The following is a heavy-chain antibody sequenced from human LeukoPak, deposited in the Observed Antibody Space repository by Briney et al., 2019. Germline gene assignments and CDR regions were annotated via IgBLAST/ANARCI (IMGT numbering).Heavy chain of an antibody. CDR2: FDPEDGET. Sequence: ASVKVSCKVSGYTLTELSMHWVRQAPGKGLEWMRGFDPEDGETIYAQKFQGRVTMTEDTSTDTAYMELSSLRSEDTAVYYCATYYDSSGYQFDYWGQGTLVTVSS. J-gene: IGHJ4*02. D-gene: IGHD3-22*01. CDR3: ATYYDSSGYQFDY. CDR1: GYTLTELS. V-gene: IGHV1-24*01.